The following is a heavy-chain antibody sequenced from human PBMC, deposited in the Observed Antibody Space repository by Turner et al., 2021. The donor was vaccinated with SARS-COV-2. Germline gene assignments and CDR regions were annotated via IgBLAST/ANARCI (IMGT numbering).Heavy chain of an antibody. CDR1: VFTVLSNY. CDR3: ARDLNGGRGP. CDR2: IYSGDST. Sequence: DVQLVEYGGGLVQPGGSLIVSCSAYVFTVLSNYMSWVRQATGKGLEWVSVIYSGDSTLYADSVKDRFTIVRDSPKNSMYLKSNSLRTEDTAVYYCARDLNGGRGPWGQGTLVTVSS. D-gene: IGHD1-1*01. J-gene: IGHJ5*02. V-gene: IGHV3-66*01.